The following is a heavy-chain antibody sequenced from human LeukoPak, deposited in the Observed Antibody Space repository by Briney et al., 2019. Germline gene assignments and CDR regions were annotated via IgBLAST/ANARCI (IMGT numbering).Heavy chain of an antibody. V-gene: IGHV4-59*01. J-gene: IGHJ4*02. CDR3: ARLRWPRVGFDY. CDR2: IYYSGST. Sequence: SETLSLTCTVSGGSISSYYWSWIRQPPGKGLEWIGYIYYSGSTNYNPSLKSRVTISVDTSKNQFSLKLSSVTAADTAVYYCARLRWPRVGFDYWGQGTLVTVSS. D-gene: IGHD4-23*01. CDR1: GGSISSYY.